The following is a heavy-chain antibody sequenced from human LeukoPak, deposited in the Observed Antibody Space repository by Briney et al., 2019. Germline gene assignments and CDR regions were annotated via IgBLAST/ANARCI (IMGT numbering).Heavy chain of an antibody. D-gene: IGHD1-26*01. CDR2: GDPEDWET. Sequence: ASVKVSCKVSGYTFTDYYMHWVQQAPGKGLEWMGLGDPEDWETIYAEKCQGRVTITADTSTDTAYMELSSLRSEDTAVYYCATVGATPAYTFDIWGQGTMVTVSS. V-gene: IGHV1-69-2*01. CDR1: GYTFTDYY. CDR3: ATVGATPAYTFDI. J-gene: IGHJ3*02.